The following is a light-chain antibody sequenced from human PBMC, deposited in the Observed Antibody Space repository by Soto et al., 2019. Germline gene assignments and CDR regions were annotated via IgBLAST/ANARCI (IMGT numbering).Light chain of an antibody. CDR1: QSISTY. CDR2: DAS. CDR3: QQRSNWPPT. J-gene: IGKJ2*01. V-gene: IGKV3-11*01. Sequence: EIVLTQSPATLSLSPGERATLFCRASQSISTYLALYQQKSGQAPRLLIYDASNRATGIPARFSVGGSGTDFTLTVSSLEPEDFAVYYCQQRSNWPPTFGQGTKLEI.